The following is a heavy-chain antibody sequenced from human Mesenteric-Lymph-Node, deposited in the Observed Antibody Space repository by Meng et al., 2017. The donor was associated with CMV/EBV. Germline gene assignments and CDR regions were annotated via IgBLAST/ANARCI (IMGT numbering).Heavy chain of an antibody. J-gene: IGHJ4*02. D-gene: IGHD4-23*01. CDR1: GGSFSGYY. Sequence: GQLSQWGRGLLKPSETLSLTCAVYGGSFSGYYWSWIRQPPGKGLEWIGEINHSGSTNYNPSLKSRVTISVDTSKNQFSLKLSSVTAADTAVYYCARHQRWLKSEGGFNYWGQGTLVTVSS. CDR3: ARHQRWLKSEGGFNY. CDR2: INHSGST. V-gene: IGHV4-34*01.